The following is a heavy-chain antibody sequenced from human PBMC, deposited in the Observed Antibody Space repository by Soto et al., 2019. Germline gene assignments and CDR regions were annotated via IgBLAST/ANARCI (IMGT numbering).Heavy chain of an antibody. Sequence: GASVKVSCKASGYTFTSYGISWVRQAPGQGLEWMGWISAYNGNTNYAQKLQGRVTMTTDPSTSTAYMELRSLRSDDTAVYYCARERWGPYCGGDCYSPSDYWGQGTLVTVSS. V-gene: IGHV1-18*04. CDR2: ISAYNGNT. J-gene: IGHJ4*02. CDR3: ARERWGPYCGGDCYSPSDY. CDR1: GYTFTSYG. D-gene: IGHD2-21*02.